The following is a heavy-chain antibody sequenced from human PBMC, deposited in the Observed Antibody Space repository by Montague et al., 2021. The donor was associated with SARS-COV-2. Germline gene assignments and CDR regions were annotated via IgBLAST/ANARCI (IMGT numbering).Heavy chain of an antibody. Sequence: PALGKPTQTLTLTCTFSGFSLSTSGVGVGWIRQPPGKALEWLALIYWDDDKRYSPSLKSRLTITKDTSKNQVVLTMTNMDPVDTATYYCAHRQGRQWLAGGYFDYWGQGTLVTVSS. V-gene: IGHV2-5*02. J-gene: IGHJ4*02. CDR2: IYWDDDK. CDR3: AHRQGRQWLAGGYFDY. CDR1: GFSLSTSGVG. D-gene: IGHD6-19*01.